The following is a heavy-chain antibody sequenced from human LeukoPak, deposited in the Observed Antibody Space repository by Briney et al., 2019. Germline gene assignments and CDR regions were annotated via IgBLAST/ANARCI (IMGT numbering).Heavy chain of an antibody. CDR2: ISGSGGST. CDR1: GFTFSSYA. V-gene: IGHV3-23*01. Sequence: PGGSLRLSCAASGFTFSSYAMSWVRQAPGKGLEWVSAISGSGGSTYYADSVKGRFTISRDNSKNTLYLQMNSLRAEDTAVYYCAKDRGYDILTGLNPFDYWGEGTLVTVSS. J-gene: IGHJ4*02. CDR3: AKDRGYDILTGLNPFDY. D-gene: IGHD3-9*01.